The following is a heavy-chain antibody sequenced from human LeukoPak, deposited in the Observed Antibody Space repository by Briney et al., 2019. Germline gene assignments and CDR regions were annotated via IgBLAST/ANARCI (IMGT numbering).Heavy chain of an antibody. Sequence: GGSLRLSCAASGFTFSDYYMSWIRQAPGKGLEWVSYISSSGSTIYYADSVKGRFTISRDNAKNSLYLQMSSLRAEDTAVYYCARGLKGRITMVRGVFVCDYWGQGTLVTVSS. CDR1: GFTFSDYY. V-gene: IGHV3-11*01. J-gene: IGHJ4*02. CDR2: ISSSGSTI. D-gene: IGHD3-10*01. CDR3: ARGLKGRITMVRGVFVCDY.